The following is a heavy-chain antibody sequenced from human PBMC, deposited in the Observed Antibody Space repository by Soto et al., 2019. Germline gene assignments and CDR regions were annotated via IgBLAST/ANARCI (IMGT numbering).Heavy chain of an antibody. CDR3: AKDGSCIQLWLNY. CDR1: GFTFSSYA. J-gene: IGHJ4*02. Sequence: GGSLRLSCAASGFTFSSYAMNWVRKSPGKGLEWVSGISASGGSTYYAGSVKGRFTISGDNSKNKLYLEMNSMRAEDTAVYSCAKDGSCIQLWLNYWGQGTLVTVSS. V-gene: IGHV3-23*01. CDR2: ISASGGST. D-gene: IGHD5-18*01.